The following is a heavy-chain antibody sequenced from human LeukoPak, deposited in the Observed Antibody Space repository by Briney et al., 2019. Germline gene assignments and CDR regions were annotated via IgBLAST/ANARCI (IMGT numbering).Heavy chain of an antibody. D-gene: IGHD6-19*01. CDR1: GFTFSRYW. V-gene: IGHV3-74*03. CDR2: ISPDGSTT. CDR3: AVSSGWYYFDY. J-gene: IGHJ4*02. Sequence: GGSLRLSCAASGFTFSRYWMHWVRQAPGKGLMWVSRISPDGSTTLYADSVKGRFTISRDNAKNSLYLQMNSLRAEDTAVYYCAVSSGWYYFDYWGQGTLVTVSS.